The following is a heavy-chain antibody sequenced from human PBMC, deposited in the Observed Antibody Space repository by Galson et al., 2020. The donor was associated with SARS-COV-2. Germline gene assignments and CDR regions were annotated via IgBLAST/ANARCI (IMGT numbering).Heavy chain of an antibody. D-gene: IGHD6-13*01. CDR3: ARDLYSSSCFDY. CDR2: TYYSGST. V-gene: IGHV4-39*07. J-gene: IGHJ4*02. CDR1: AGSISSSSYY. Sequence: SETLSLTCTVSAGSISSSSYYWGWIRQPPGKGLEWIGRTYYSGSTYYNPSLKSRVTISVDTSKNQFSLKLSSVTAADTAVYYCARDLYSSSCFDYWGQGTLVTVSS.